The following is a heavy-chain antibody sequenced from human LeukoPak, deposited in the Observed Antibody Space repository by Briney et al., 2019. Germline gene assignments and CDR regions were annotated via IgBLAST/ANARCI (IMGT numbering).Heavy chain of an antibody. CDR1: GGSISSYY. Sequence: SETLSLTCTVSGGSISSYYWNWIRQPAGKGLEWIGRIYTTGGTNYNPSLKSRVTMSVDTSKSQFSLKLSSVTAADTAMYYCARTLYYGDFADDAFDIWGQGTMVTVSS. D-gene: IGHD4-17*01. J-gene: IGHJ3*02. CDR2: IYTTGGT. CDR3: ARTLYYGDFADDAFDI. V-gene: IGHV4-4*07.